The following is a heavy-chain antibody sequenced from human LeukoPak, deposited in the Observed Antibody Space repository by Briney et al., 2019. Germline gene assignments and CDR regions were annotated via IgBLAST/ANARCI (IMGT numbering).Heavy chain of an antibody. V-gene: IGHV4-4*07. Sequence: PSETLSLTCTVSGGSISSYYWSWIRQPAGKGLEWIGRIYTSGSTNYNPSLKSRVTISVDTSKNQFSLKLSSVTAADTAVYYCAREEGVWFGLVSVNWFDPWGQGTLVTVSS. D-gene: IGHD3-10*01. CDR2: IYTSGST. CDR1: GGSISSYY. CDR3: AREEGVWFGLVSVNWFDP. J-gene: IGHJ5*02.